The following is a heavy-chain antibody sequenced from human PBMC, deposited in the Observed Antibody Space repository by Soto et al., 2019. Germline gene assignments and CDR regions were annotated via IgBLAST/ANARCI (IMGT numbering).Heavy chain of an antibody. Sequence: EVLLAESGGVVVQPGGSLRLSCVISGFTFDEHTMHWVRQAPGKGLEWISLLSWDGGTTYYAESVKGRFTISRDIGKNSLFLQMDSLRAEDSALYYCTKVKNKYRTTGGVDFDSSGQGTLVTVSS. CDR3: TKVKNKYRTTGGVDFDS. D-gene: IGHD3-10*01. V-gene: IGHV3-43*01. CDR1: GFTFDEHT. CDR2: LSWDGGTT. J-gene: IGHJ4*02.